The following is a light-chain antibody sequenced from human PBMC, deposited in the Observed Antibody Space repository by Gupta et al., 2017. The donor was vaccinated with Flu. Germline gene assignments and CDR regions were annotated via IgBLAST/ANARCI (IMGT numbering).Light chain of an antibody. Sequence: DIEMTQSPSSLSASVGDRVTITCRASQGVSDRLAWFHQTPGRAPRSLIYDASSLQGGVPSRFSGSGSGTDFILTISSLQPEDSGTYYCLQYGSYPYTFGQGTKLQIK. J-gene: IGKJ2*01. V-gene: IGKV1-16*01. CDR2: DAS. CDR3: LQYGSYPYT. CDR1: QGVSDR.